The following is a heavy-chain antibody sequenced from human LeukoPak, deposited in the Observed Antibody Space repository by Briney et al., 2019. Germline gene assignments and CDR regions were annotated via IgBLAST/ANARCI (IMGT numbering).Heavy chain of an antibody. D-gene: IGHD5-18*01. CDR2: ISAYNGNT. V-gene: IGHV1-18*01. CDR1: GYTFTSYG. J-gene: IGHJ4*02. Sequence: GASVKVSCKASGYTFTSYGISWVRQAPGQGLEWMGWISAYNGNTNYAQKLQGRVTMTTDTSTSTAYMELRSLRSDDTAVYYCASVEGPVGYSYGPADYWGQGTLVTVSS. CDR3: ASVEGPVGYSYGPADY.